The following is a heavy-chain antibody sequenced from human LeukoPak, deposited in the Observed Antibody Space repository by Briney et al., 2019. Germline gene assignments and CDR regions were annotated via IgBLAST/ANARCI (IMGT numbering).Heavy chain of an antibody. D-gene: IGHD3-22*01. J-gene: IGHJ5*02. CDR2: IRYDGSNK. CDR1: GFTLSSYG. CDR3: AKDDSSGFNWFDP. Sequence: PGGSLRLSCAASGFTLSSYGMHWVRQAPGKGLEWVAFIRYDGSNKYYADSVKGRFTISRDNSKNTLYLQMNSLRAEDTAVYYCAKDDSSGFNWFDPWGQGTLVTVSS. V-gene: IGHV3-30*02.